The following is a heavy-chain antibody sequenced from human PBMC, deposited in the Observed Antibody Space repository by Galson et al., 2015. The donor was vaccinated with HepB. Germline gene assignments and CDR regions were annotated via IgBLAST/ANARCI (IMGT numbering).Heavy chain of an antibody. D-gene: IGHD3-22*01. J-gene: IGHJ6*02. CDR3: ARDSFYDNTGYPVPRNFGVDV. CDR2: TYYRSKWYN. CDR1: GDSVSSSTAA. Sequence: CAISGDSVSSSTAAWNWIRQSPSRGLEWLGRTYYRSKWYNDYAVSVKSRITINPDTSKNQFSLQLSSVTPDEPAVYYCARDSFYDNTGYPVPRNFGVDVWGQGTTVTVSS. V-gene: IGHV6-1*01.